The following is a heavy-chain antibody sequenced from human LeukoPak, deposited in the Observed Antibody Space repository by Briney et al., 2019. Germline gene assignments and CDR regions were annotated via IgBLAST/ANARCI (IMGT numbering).Heavy chain of an antibody. CDR2: ISAYNGNT. J-gene: IGHJ4*02. V-gene: IGHV1-18*01. CDR3: ARGRVNYYDSSGYPTNFDY. D-gene: IGHD3-22*01. Sequence: ASVKVSCKASGYTFTSYGVSWVRQAPGQGLEWMGWISAYNGNTNYAQKLQGRVTMTTDTSTSTAYMELRSLRSDDTAVYYCARGRVNYYDSSGYPTNFDYWGQGTLVTVSS. CDR1: GYTFTSYG.